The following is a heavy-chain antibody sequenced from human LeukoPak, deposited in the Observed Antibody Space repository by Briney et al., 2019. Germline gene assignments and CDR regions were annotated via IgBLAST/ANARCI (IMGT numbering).Heavy chain of an antibody. CDR1: GFSFGGYT. CDR2: IKQDGSEK. CDR3: AKLGSGSYPDY. J-gene: IGHJ4*02. D-gene: IGHD1-26*01. V-gene: IGHV3-7*03. Sequence: GGSLRLSCAASGFSFGGYTMHWVRQAPGKGLEWVANIKQDGSEKYYVDSVKGRFTISRDNAKNSLYLQMNSLRAEDTALYYCAKLGSGSYPDYWGQGTLVTVSS.